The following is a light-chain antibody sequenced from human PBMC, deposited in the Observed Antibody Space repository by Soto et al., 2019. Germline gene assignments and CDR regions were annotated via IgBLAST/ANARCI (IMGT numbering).Light chain of an antibody. CDR2: GDN. CDR1: SSNIGAEYD. CDR3: QSYDSSLTTFV. Sequence: QSVLTQPPSVSVAPGQRVAISCTGSSSNIGAEYDVHWYQQLPGTAPKRLIYGDNNRPSGVPDRFSGSKPGTSASLAITGLQPEDEADYYCQSYDSSLTTFVFGTGTKVTVL. J-gene: IGLJ1*01. V-gene: IGLV1-40*01.